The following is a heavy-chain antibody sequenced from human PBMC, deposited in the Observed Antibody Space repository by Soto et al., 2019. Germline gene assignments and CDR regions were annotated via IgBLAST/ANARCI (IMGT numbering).Heavy chain of an antibody. V-gene: IGHV3-30*01. Sequence: QVQLVESGGGVVQPGRSLRLSCAASGFTFSSYAMHWVRQAPGKGLEWVAVISYDGSNKYYADSVKGRFTISRDNSKNTLYLXRNXLXAEDTAVYYCARDLSPYYDYVWGSYRQYYYYYGMDVWGQGTTVTVSS. CDR3: ARDLSPYYDYVWGSYRQYYYYYGMDV. J-gene: IGHJ6*02. D-gene: IGHD3-16*02. CDR2: ISYDGSNK. CDR1: GFTFSSYA.